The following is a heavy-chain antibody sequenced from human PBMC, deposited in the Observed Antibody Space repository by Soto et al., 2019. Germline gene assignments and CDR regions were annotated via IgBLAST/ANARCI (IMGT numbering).Heavy chain of an antibody. CDR3: AKDPGVDIVATGWCGHYFDY. CDR1: GFTFSSYA. V-gene: IGHV3-23*01. D-gene: IGHD5-12*01. J-gene: IGHJ4*02. CDR2: ISGSGGST. Sequence: GGSLRLSCAASGFTFSSYAMSWVRQAPGKGLEWVSAISGSGGSTYYADSVKGRFTISRGNSKNTLYLQMNSLRAEDTAVYYCAKDPGVDIVATGWCGHYFDYWGQGTLVTVSS.